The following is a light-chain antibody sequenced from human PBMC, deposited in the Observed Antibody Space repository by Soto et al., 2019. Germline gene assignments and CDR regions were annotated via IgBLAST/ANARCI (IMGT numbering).Light chain of an antibody. V-gene: IGKV3-20*01. Sequence: EIVLTQSPATLSLSPGERATLSCRASQGVSGNYLAWYQQRPGQAPRLLMYVASTRAPGVPDTFSASGSGTDFTLTISRLEPEDFAVYYCQQYASFPRTFGQGTRVLIK. CDR3: QQYASFPRT. CDR2: VAS. CDR1: QGVSGNY. J-gene: IGKJ1*01.